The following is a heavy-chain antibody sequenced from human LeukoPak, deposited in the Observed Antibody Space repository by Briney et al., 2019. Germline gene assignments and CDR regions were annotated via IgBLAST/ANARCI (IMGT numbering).Heavy chain of an antibody. CDR1: GFTFSSYG. J-gene: IGHJ4*02. Sequence: PGGSLRLSCAASGFTFSSYGMHWVRQASGKGLEWVAFIRFDGSNKYYADSVKGRLTISRDNSKNTLYLQMNSLRGEDAAVYYCAKFDNRIVGAASFNYWGQGTLVTVSS. D-gene: IGHD1-26*01. CDR3: AKFDNRIVGAASFNY. V-gene: IGHV3-30*02. CDR2: IRFDGSNK.